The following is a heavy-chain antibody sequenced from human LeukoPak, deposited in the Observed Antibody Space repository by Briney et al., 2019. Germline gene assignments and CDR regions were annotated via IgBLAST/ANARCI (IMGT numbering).Heavy chain of an antibody. Sequence: GESLKISCKASGYSFTNYWIGWVRQMPGKGLDWMGIIYPGDSDTRYSPSFQGQVTISADKSISTAYLQWSSLKASDTAMYYCARRISYNYGRFDIWLDPWGQGTLVTVSS. CDR2: IYPGDSDT. V-gene: IGHV5-51*01. CDR3: ARRISYNYGRFDIWLDP. J-gene: IGHJ5*02. D-gene: IGHD5-18*01. CDR1: GYSFTNYW.